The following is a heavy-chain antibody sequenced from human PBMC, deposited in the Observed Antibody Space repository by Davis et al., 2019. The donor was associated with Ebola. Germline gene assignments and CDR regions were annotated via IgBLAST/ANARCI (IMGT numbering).Heavy chain of an antibody. CDR1: GFTFSSYA. CDR3: AKVNMITFGGVIAYYRD. Sequence: PGGSLRLSCAASGFTFSSYAMSWVRQAPGKGLEWVSAISGSGGSTYYADSVKGRFTISRDNSKNTLYLQMNSLRAEDTAVYYCAKVNMITFGGVIAYYRDWGQGTLVTVSS. D-gene: IGHD3-16*02. J-gene: IGHJ4*02. CDR2: ISGSGGST. V-gene: IGHV3-23*01.